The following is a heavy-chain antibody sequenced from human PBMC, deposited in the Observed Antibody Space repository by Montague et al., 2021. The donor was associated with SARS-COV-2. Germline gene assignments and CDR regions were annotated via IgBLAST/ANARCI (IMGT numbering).Heavy chain of an antibody. Sequence: SETLSLTCTVSGGSITNNIDYWAWIRQPPGKGLEWIGSIYYNGNTYYNPSLKSRVTISVVTSKNHFTLKLSSVTAAETAVYYCASLKRYFDSSGSPSAFDFWGQGTKVTVSS. CDR1: GGSITNNIDY. CDR3: ASLKRYFDSSGSPSAFDF. V-gene: IGHV4-39*02. J-gene: IGHJ3*01. CDR2: IYYNGNT. D-gene: IGHD3-22*01.